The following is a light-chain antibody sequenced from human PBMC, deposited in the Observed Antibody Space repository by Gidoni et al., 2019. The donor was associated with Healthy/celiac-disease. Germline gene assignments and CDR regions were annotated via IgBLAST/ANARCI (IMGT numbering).Light chain of an antibody. J-gene: IGLJ2*01. CDR3: QVWDSSSDHPV. CDR1: NLGSKS. V-gene: IGLV3-21*02. CDR2: DDS. Sequence: SSVLTQPPSVSVAPGQTARITCGGNNLGSKSVHWYQQKPGQAPVQVVYDDSGRPSGIPERFSGSNSGNTATLTISRGEAGDEADYYCQVWDSSSDHPVFGGGTKLTVL.